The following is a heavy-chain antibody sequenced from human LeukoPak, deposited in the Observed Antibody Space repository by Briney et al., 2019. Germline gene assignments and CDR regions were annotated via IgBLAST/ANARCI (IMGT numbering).Heavy chain of an antibody. J-gene: IGHJ6*03. CDR3: AREAGGSGGGFPYDYFMDV. D-gene: IGHD3-10*01. V-gene: IGHV1-69*05. CDR2: GIPIFSTA. CDR1: GGNFRSYA. Sequence: GASVKVSCKPSGGNFRSYALSWVRQAPGQGLEWMGRGIPIFSTANYAQKFQGRVTITTEESTSTVYMELSSLTTEDTAVYYCAREAGGSGGGFPYDYFMDVWGKGTTVTVSS.